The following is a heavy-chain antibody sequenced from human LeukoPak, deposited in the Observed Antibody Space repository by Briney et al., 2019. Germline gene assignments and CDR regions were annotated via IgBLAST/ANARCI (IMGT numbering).Heavy chain of an antibody. CDR3: ARQYDSYFYYYLDL. CDR1: GGFISNSNYY. CDR2: LYHPDST. J-gene: IGHJ6*03. V-gene: IGHV4-39*01. Sequence: SETLSLTCTVSGGFISNSNYYWVWIRQPPGKGLDWIGSLYHPDSTYYNPSLKSRVTMSVDTSRNQFSLRLSFVTAADTAVYYCARQYDSYFYYYLDLWGTGTTVTVSS.